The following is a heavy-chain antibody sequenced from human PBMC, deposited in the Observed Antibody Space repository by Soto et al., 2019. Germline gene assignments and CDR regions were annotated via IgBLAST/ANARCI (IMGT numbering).Heavy chain of an antibody. CDR3: AREVGDCSSTSCPNWFDP. V-gene: IGHV1-69*13. Sequence: SVKVSFKASGGTFSSYAISWVRQAPGQGLEWMGGIIPIFGTANYAQKFQGRVTITADESTSTAYMELSSLRSEDTAVYYCAREVGDCSSTSCPNWFDPWGQGTLVTVSS. CDR1: GGTFSSYA. D-gene: IGHD2-2*01. J-gene: IGHJ5*02. CDR2: IIPIFGTA.